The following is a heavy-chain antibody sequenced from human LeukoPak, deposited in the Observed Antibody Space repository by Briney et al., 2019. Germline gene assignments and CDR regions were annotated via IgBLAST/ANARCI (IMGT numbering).Heavy chain of an antibody. V-gene: IGHV3-53*01. Sequence: TGGSLRLSCATSGFTVSSNYMSWVRQAPGKGLEWVSVIYDSGTTYYADSVKGRFTISRDNSKNTLYLQMNNLRAEDTAVYYCARGGGYYAIDYWGQGTLVTVSS. CDR1: GFTVSSNY. J-gene: IGHJ4*02. CDR3: ARGGGYYAIDY. CDR2: IYDSGTT. D-gene: IGHD1-26*01.